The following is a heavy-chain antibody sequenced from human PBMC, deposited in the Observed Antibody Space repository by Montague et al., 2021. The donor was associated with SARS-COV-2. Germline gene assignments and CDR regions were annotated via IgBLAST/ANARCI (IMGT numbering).Heavy chain of an antibody. CDR1: GFRFSSYH. CDR2: INPSVDYT. D-gene: IGHD5-12*01. V-gene: IGHV3-21*01. Sequence: SLRLSCAASGFRFSSYHMNWVRQAPGKGLEWVSPINPSVDYTYSSDSVXGRFIISRDNAKNSLYLQMSSLRAEDTAIYYCARAAWIVATVPDYWGQGTLVTVSS. CDR3: ARAAWIVATVPDY. J-gene: IGHJ4*02.